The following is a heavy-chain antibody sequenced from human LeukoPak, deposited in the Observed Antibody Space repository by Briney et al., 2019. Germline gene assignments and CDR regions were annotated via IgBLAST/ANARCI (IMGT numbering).Heavy chain of an antibody. CDR1: GGSFSGYY. CDR2: INHSGST. J-gene: IGHJ6*03. CDR3: ARGRGIAAAGRVSDYYYYYMGV. V-gene: IGHV4-34*01. Sequence: SETLSLTCAVYGGSFSGYYWSWIRQPPGKGLEWIGEINHSGSTNYNPSLKSRVTISVDTSKNQFSLKLSSVTAADTAVYYCARGRGIAAAGRVSDYYYYYMGVWGKGTTVTVSS. D-gene: IGHD6-13*01.